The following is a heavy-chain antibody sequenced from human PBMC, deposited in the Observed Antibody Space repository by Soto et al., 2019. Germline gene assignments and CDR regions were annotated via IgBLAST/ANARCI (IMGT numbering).Heavy chain of an antibody. CDR2: IIPIFGTA. V-gene: IGHV1-69*01. D-gene: IGHD5-18*01. CDR1: GGTFSSYA. Sequence: QVQLVQSGAEVKKPGSSVKVSCKASGGTFSSYAISWVRQAPGQGLEWMGGIIPIFGTANYAKKFQGRVTITADESTNTAYMELSRLRCEDTAVYYCASHSKDGYSNDYYYYGMDVWGQGTTVTVSS. CDR3: ASHSKDGYSNDYYYYGMDV. J-gene: IGHJ6*02.